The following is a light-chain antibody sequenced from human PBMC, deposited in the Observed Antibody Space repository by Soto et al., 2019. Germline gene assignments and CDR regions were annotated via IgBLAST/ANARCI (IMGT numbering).Light chain of an antibody. J-gene: IGLJ3*02. CDR3: AAWDDSLNGWV. V-gene: IGLV1-44*01. CDR2: SDN. Sequence: QSVLTQPPSASGTPGQRVTISCSGGSSDIGSNTVNWYQRLPGTAPKLLIYSDNQRPSGVPDRFSGSKSGASASLAISGLQSEDEGDYYCAAWDDSLNGWVFGGGTQLTVL. CDR1: SSDIGSNT.